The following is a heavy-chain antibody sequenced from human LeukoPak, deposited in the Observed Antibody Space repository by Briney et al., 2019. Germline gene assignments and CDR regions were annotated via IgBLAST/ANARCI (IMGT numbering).Heavy chain of an antibody. CDR1: GFTVSSNY. J-gene: IGHJ4*02. Sequence: GGSLRLSCAASGFTVSSNYMSWVRQAPGKGLECVSVIYSGGGAYYADSVKGRFTISRDNSKNTLYLQMNSLRAEDTATYYCAKDYCRGGNCPLPFFDSWGQGTLVTVSS. D-gene: IGHD2-15*01. CDR3: AKDYCRGGNCPLPFFDS. CDR2: IYSGGGA. V-gene: IGHV3-53*01.